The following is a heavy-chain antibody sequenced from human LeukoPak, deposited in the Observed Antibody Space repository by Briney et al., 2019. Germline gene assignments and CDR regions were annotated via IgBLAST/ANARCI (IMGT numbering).Heavy chain of an antibody. V-gene: IGHV1-2*02. CDR3: AREVSYDSSGYYY. CDR1: GYTFSGTGWY. CDR2: IYPNNGAT. Sequence: ASVKVSCKASGYTFSGTGWYLYWLRQAPGQGLECMGWIYPNNGATAYAQKFQGRVAMTRDTSISTAYMELSRLRSDDTAVYYCAREVSYDSSGYYYWGQGTLVTVSS. J-gene: IGHJ4*02. D-gene: IGHD3-22*01.